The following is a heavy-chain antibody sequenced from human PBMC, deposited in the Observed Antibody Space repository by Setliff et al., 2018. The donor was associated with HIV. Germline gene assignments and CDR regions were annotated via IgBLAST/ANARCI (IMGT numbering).Heavy chain of an antibody. D-gene: IGHD6-19*01. Sequence: GASVKVSCKASGGTFTNSAIGWVRQAPGQGLEWMGGVIPIFGTANYAQKFQGRVTITADESTSTAYMELSSLRAEDTAVYYCARDQEWLVGVEGDALHIWGQGTMVTVSS. J-gene: IGHJ3*02. CDR2: VIPIFGTA. CDR3: ARDQEWLVGVEGDALHI. V-gene: IGHV1-69*13. CDR1: GGTFTNSA.